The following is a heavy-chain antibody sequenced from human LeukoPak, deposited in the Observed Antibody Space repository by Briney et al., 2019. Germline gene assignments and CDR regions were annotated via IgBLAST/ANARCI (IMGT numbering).Heavy chain of an antibody. Sequence: ASVTVSCKASGYTLTDYYMHWVRQAPGQGLEWMGRITPNSGGTNYAQKFQGRVTMTRDTSISTVYMELSRLRSDDTAVYYCARVGYYESSGYYEYWGRGTLVTVSS. D-gene: IGHD3-22*01. J-gene: IGHJ4*02. CDR1: GYTLTDYY. CDR2: ITPNSGGT. CDR3: ARVGYYESSGYYEY. V-gene: IGHV1-2*06.